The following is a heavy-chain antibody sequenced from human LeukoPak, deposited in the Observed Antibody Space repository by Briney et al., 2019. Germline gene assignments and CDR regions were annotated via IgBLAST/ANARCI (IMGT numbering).Heavy chain of an antibody. D-gene: IGHD6-13*01. CDR2: IDTKSGGQTT. CDR1: GFSFRNEW. V-gene: IGHV3-15*04. J-gene: IGHJ4*02. CDR3: TVGRYSSL. Sequence: GGSLRLSCAASGFSFRNEWMRWVRQAPGKGLEWVGRIDTKSGGQTTDYAAPVKGRFTISRDDPENTLYLQMNSLKTEDTGVYYCTVGRYSSLWGQGTLVTVSS.